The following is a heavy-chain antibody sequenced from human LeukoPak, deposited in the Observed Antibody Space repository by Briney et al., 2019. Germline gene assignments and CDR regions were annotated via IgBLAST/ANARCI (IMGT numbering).Heavy chain of an antibody. CDR3: ARLHYDILTGSLSSIDY. V-gene: IGHV5-51*01. CDR2: IYPGDSDI. CDR1: GYSFTSYW. J-gene: IGHJ4*02. D-gene: IGHD3-9*01. Sequence: GESLKISCKGSGYSFTSYWIGWVRQMPGKGLEWMGIIYPGDSDITYSPSFQGQVTISADKSISTAYLQWSSLKASDSAMYYCARLHYDILTGSLSSIDYWGQGTLVTVSS.